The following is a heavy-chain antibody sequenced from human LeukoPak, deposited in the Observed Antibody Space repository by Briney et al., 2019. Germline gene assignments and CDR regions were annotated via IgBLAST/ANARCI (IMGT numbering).Heavy chain of an antibody. Sequence: PGESLRLSCAASGFTFSSYSMHWVRQAPGKGLVWVARIDEHGTTIDYADSVRDPFTISRDNAKNTLYLPMNSMRAEDTAMYYCARDVGGAGSHWGQGSLVTVSS. CDR1: GFTFSSYS. CDR2: IDEHGTTI. D-gene: IGHD3-10*01. V-gene: IGHV3-74*01. CDR3: ARDVGGAGSH. J-gene: IGHJ4*02.